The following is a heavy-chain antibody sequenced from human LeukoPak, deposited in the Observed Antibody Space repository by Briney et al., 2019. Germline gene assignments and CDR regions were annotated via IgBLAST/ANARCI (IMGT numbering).Heavy chain of an antibody. D-gene: IGHD2-2*02. CDR2: IYYSGST. CDR3: ARYCSSTNCYKGGFDP. J-gene: IGHJ5*02. V-gene: IGHV4-31*03. CDR1: GGSISSGGYY. Sequence: SETLSPACTVSGGSISSGGYYWSWIRQHPGKGLEWIGYIYYSGSTYSNPSLKSRVTISVDTSKNQFSLNLSSVTAADTAVYYCARYCSSTNCYKGGFDPWGQGTLVTVSS.